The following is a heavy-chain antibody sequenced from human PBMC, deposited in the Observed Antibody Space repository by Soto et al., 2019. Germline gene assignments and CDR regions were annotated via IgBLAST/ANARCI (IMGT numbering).Heavy chain of an antibody. D-gene: IGHD1-26*01. J-gene: IGHJ4*02. Sequence: EVQLVESGGVVVQPGGSLRLSCAASGFTFDDYIMHWVRQAPGKGLEWVSLISWDGGTTYYADSVKGRFTISRDNSKNSLYLQMNILRTEDTALYYCAKDGNSGSYYLFDYWGQGTLVTVSS. V-gene: IGHV3-43*01. CDR2: ISWDGGTT. CDR1: GFTFDDYI. CDR3: AKDGNSGSYYLFDY.